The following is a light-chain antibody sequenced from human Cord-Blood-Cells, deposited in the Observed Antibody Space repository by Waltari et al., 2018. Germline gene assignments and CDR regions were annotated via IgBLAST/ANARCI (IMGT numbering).Light chain of an antibody. J-gene: IGKJ1*01. V-gene: IGKV4-1*01. CDR3: QQYYSTPRT. Sequence: DIVMNQSPDSLGVSLGEXXXXXXXXPXSVLYSSNNNNYLAWYQQKPGQPPKLLIYWASTRESGFPDRFSGSGSGTDFTLTISSLQAEDVAVYYCQQYYSTPRTFGQGTKVEIK. CDR2: WAS. CDR1: XSVLYSSNNNNY.